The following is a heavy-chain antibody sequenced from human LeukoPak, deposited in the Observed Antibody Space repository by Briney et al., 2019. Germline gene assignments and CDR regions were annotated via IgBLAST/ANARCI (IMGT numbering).Heavy chain of an antibody. CDR2: IRGGGGAA. V-gene: IGHV3-23*01. J-gene: IGHJ4*02. D-gene: IGHD5-12*01. CDR3: AKGRGYSGYDPFDY. Sequence: QPGGSLRLSCAASGFTFSSCAMSWVRQAPGKGLEWVSTIRGGGGAAYYADSVKGRFTISRDNSRNTLYLQMNSLRAEDTAVYYCAKGRGYSGYDPFDYWGQGTPVTVSA. CDR1: GFTFSSCA.